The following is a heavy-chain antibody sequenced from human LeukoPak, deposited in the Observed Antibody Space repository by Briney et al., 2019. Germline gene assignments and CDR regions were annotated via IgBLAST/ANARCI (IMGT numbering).Heavy chain of an antibody. V-gene: IGHV3-15*01. CDR3: ATGAY. Sequence: GGSLRLSCAASGFTFSNAWMSWVRQAPGKGLEWVGRIKSKTDGGTTDYAAPVKCRFTSSRDDSNNPVYLEMRSLKPEVTSVYYCATGAYWGQGTLVTVSS. J-gene: IGHJ4*02. CDR2: IKSKTDGGTT. CDR1: GFTFSNAW.